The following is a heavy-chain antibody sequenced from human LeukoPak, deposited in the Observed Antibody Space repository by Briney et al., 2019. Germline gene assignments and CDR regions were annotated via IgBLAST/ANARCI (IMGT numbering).Heavy chain of an antibody. V-gene: IGHV3-74*01. D-gene: IGHD3-22*01. J-gene: IGHJ4*02. Sequence: GGSLRLSCAASGNYWMHWVRQAPGKGLVWVSRINSDGSSTSYADSVKGRFTISRDNAKNTLYLQMNSLRAEDTAVYYCAVRIDSSGYYLRWGQGTLVTVSS. CDR3: AVRIDSSGYYLR. CDR1: GNYW. CDR2: INSDGSST.